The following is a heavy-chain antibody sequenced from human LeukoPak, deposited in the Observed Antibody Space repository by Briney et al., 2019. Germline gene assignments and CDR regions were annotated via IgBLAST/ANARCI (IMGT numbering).Heavy chain of an antibody. CDR3: AREIGFGTYYSM. Sequence: GGSLRLSCAASGFTFDGYWMHWVRQAAGKGLVWVSRINIDGSATNYADSVKGRFTISRDNAKNTLYLQMHSLRPEDTAVYYCAREIGFGTYYSMWGQGTLVTVSP. D-gene: IGHD1-26*01. V-gene: IGHV3-74*01. CDR1: GFTFDGYW. CDR2: INIDGSAT. J-gene: IGHJ4*02.